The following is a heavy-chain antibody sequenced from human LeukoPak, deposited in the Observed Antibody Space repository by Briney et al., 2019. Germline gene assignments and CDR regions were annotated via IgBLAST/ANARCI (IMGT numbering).Heavy chain of an antibody. J-gene: IGHJ6*03. V-gene: IGHV4-61*01. D-gene: IGHD3-22*01. CDR2: IYYSGST. Sequence: SETLSLTCTASGGSISSGSYYWSWIRQPPGKGLEWIGYIYYSGSTYYNPSLRSRVTISVDTSKNQFSLKLSSVTAADTAVYYCARSSEGRYYYDSSGFSYYYYYMDVWGKGTTVIISS. CDR3: ARSSEGRYYYDSSGFSYYYYYMDV. CDR1: GGSISSGSYY.